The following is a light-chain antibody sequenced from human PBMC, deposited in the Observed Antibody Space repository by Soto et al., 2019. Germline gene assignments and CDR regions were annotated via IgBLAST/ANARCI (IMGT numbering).Light chain of an antibody. J-gene: IGKJ1*01. Sequence: EIVLTQSPGTLSLSPGERATLSCRASQIVSSSYLAWYQQKPGQAPRLLIYGASSRATGIPDRFSGSGSGTDFTLTISRLEPEDFAVYYWQQYGSARTFGQGTKVEIK. V-gene: IGKV3-20*01. CDR3: QQYGSART. CDR2: GAS. CDR1: QIVSSSY.